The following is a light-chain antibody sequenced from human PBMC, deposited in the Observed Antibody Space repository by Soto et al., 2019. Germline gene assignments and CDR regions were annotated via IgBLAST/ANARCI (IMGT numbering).Light chain of an antibody. CDR1: SSDVGGYNY. J-gene: IGLJ3*02. Sequence: QAVVTQPASVSGSPGQSITISCTGTSSDVGGYNYVSWYQQHPGKAPKLMIYEVSNRPSGVSNRFSGSKSGNTASLTISCLQAEDEADYYCSSYTSSSTLFGGGTKLTVL. CDR2: EVS. V-gene: IGLV2-14*01. CDR3: SSYTSSSTL.